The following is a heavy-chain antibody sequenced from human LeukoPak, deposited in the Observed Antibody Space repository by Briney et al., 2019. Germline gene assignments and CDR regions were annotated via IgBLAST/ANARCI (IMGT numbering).Heavy chain of an antibody. CDR1: GFTFSSYE. CDR3: ARNDYSSSSYFY. CDR2: ISSGGSAI. Sequence: GGSLRLSCGASGFTFSSYEMNWVRQAPGKGLEWVSYISSGGSAIYYADSVKGRFTISRDNAKNSLYLQMNSLRAEDTAVYYCARNDYSSSSYFYWGQGTLSPSPQ. V-gene: IGHV3-48*03. J-gene: IGHJ4*02. D-gene: IGHD6-6*01.